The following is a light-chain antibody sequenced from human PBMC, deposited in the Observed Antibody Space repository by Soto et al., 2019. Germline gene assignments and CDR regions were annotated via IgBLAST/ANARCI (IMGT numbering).Light chain of an antibody. J-gene: IGLJ2*01. CDR1: SSNIGAGYD. CDR2: ANS. Sequence: QPVLTQPPSVSGAPGQRVTISCTGSSSNIGAGYDVHWYQQLPGTAPKLLIYANSNRPSGVPDRFSGSKSGTSASLAITGLQAEDEADYHCQSYDSSLSGSVVFGGGTQLTVL. V-gene: IGLV1-40*01. CDR3: QSYDSSLSGSVV.